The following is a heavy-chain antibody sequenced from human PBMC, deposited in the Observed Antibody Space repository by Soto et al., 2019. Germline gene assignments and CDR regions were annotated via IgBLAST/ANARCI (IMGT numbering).Heavy chain of an antibody. CDR1: GFTFSSYA. J-gene: IGHJ4*02. CDR3: ARGNHYYDSSGRDY. D-gene: IGHD3-22*01. CDR2: ISYDGSNK. V-gene: IGHV3-30-3*01. Sequence: QVQLVESGGGVVQPGRSLRLSCAASGFTFSSYAMHWVRQAPGKGLEWVAVISYDGSNKYYADSVKGRFTISRDNSKNTLYLQMNSLRAEDTAVYYCARGNHYYDSSGRDYWGQGTLVTVSS.